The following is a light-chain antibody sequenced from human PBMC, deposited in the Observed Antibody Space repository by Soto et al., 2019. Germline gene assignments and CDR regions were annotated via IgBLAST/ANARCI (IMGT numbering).Light chain of an antibody. CDR2: IAS. CDR3: QQSYSTPYT. CDR1: QSITTY. Sequence: DIQMTQSPSSLSASVGDRVTITCRASQSITTYLNWYQQKPGKAPRLLVYIASSLQGGVPSRFSGGGSGTDFTLTISSPQPEDFATYFCQQSYSTPYTFGQGTKVDIK. J-gene: IGKJ2*01. V-gene: IGKV1-39*01.